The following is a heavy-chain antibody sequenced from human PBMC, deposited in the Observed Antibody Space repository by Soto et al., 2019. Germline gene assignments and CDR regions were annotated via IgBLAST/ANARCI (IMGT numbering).Heavy chain of an antibody. CDR2: IWYDGSNK. V-gene: IGHV3-33*01. CDR1: GFTFSSYG. CDR3: ARVGAQWLVRGLGDY. D-gene: IGHD6-19*01. Sequence: QVQLVESGGGVVQPGRSLRLSCAASGFTFSSYGMHWVRQAPGKGLEGGAVIWYDGSNKYYADSVKGRFTISRDNSKNTLYLQMNSLRAEDTAVYYCARVGAQWLVRGLGDYWGQGTLVTVSS. J-gene: IGHJ4*02.